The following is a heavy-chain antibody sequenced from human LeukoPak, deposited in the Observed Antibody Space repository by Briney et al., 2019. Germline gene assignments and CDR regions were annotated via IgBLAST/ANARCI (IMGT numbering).Heavy chain of an antibody. J-gene: IGHJ5*02. CDR2: MNPNSGNT. Sequence: ASVKVSCKASGYTFTSYDNNWVRQATGQGLEWMGWMNPNSGNTGYAQKFQGRVTMTRNTSISTAYMELSSLRSEDTAVYYCALGVVHRNWFDPWGQGTLVTVSS. CDR1: GYTFTSYD. D-gene: IGHD3-3*01. CDR3: ALGVVHRNWFDP. V-gene: IGHV1-8*01.